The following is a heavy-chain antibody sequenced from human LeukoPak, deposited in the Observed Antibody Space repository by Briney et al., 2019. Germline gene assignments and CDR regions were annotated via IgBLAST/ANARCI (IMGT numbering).Heavy chain of an antibody. J-gene: IGHJ3*01. CDR2: FDPEDGET. Sequence: ASVKVSCKVSGYTLTELSMHWVRQAPGKGLEWMGGFDPEDGETIYAQKFQGRVTLTEDTSTDTAYMELSSLRSEDTAVYYCATDRSSGWSHPGLSWGQGTMVTVSS. V-gene: IGHV1-24*01. CDR3: ATDRSSGWSHPGLS. CDR1: GYTLTELS. D-gene: IGHD6-19*01.